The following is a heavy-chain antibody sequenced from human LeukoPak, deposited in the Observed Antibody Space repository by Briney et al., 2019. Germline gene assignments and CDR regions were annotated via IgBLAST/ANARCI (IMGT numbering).Heavy chain of an antibody. J-gene: IGHJ6*02. D-gene: IGHD6-13*01. Sequence: PSQTLSLTCTVSGGSISSGDYYWSWIRQPPGKGLEWIGYIYYSGSTYYNPSLKSRVTISVDTSKNQFSLKLSSVTAADTAVYYCARDRDAGYSSSWYAYGMDVWGQGTTVTVSS. CDR3: ARDRDAGYSSSWYAYGMDV. CDR1: GGSISSGDYY. V-gene: IGHV4-30-4*01. CDR2: IYYSGST.